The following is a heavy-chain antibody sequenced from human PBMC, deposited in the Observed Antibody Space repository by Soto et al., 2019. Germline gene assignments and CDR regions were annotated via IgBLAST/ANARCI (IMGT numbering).Heavy chain of an antibody. Sequence: ASVKVSCKASGCTFTSYAMHWVRQAPGQRLEWMGWINAGNGNTKYSQKFQGRVTITRDTSASTAYMELSSLRSEDTAVYYCARANYYDSSGSPIDGYWGQGTLVTVSS. V-gene: IGHV1-3*01. CDR1: GCTFTSYA. CDR2: INAGNGNT. CDR3: ARANYYDSSGSPIDGY. J-gene: IGHJ4*02. D-gene: IGHD3-22*01.